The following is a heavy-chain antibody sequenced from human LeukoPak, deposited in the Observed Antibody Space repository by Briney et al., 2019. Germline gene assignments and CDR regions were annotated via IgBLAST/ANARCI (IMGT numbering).Heavy chain of an antibody. J-gene: IGHJ5*02. Sequence: ASVKVSCKASGYTLTGYYMHWVRQAPGQGLEWMGRINPNSGGTNYAQKFQGRVTMIRDTSISTAYMELSRLRSDDTAVYYCAREGIAAAGTDWFDPWGQGTLVTVSS. CDR1: GYTLTGYY. CDR2: INPNSGGT. CDR3: AREGIAAAGTDWFDP. D-gene: IGHD6-13*01. V-gene: IGHV1-2*06.